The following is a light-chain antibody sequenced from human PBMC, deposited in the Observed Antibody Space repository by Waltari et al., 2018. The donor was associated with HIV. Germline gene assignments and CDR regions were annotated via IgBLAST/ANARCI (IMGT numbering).Light chain of an antibody. J-gene: IGLJ1*01. V-gene: IGLV3-21*02. CDR1: NIGSES. Sequence: SYVLTQPPSVSVAPGQTARITCGGNNIGSESVHWYQQKPGQAPVVVVYDDSDRPSGIPERFSGSNSGNTATLTVSRVEAGEEADYYCQVWDSSSDRYVFGTGTKVTVL. CDR2: DDS. CDR3: QVWDSSSDRYV.